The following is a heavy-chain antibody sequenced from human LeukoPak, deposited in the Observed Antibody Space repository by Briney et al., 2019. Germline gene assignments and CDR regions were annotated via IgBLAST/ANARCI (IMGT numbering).Heavy chain of an antibody. CDR3: VKSVGATTGPFDI. CDR1: GDRVASNSAA. CDR2: TYYRSKWYY. Sequence: SQTLSLTCAISGDRVASNSAAWSWIRQSPSSGLEWLGRTYYRSKWYYDYAVLVKSRITNNPDPSKDQVALQQNSVTREDTAVYYWVKSVGATTGPFDIWGQGTMVTVSS. J-gene: IGHJ3*02. D-gene: IGHD1-26*01. V-gene: IGHV6-1*01.